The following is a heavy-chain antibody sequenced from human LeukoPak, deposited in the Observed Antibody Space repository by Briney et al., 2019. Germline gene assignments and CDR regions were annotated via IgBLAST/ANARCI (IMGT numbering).Heavy chain of an antibody. Sequence: ASVTVSCTASGGTFTSYAMHWVRQAPGQRLEWMGWINAGNGNTKYSQKFQGRVTITRDTSASTAYMELSSLRSEDTAVYYCARDFSSSWLYYYYYYGMDVWGQGTTVTVSS. V-gene: IGHV1-3*01. CDR3: ARDFSSSWLYYYYYYGMDV. CDR2: INAGNGNT. J-gene: IGHJ6*02. D-gene: IGHD6-13*01. CDR1: GGTFTSYA.